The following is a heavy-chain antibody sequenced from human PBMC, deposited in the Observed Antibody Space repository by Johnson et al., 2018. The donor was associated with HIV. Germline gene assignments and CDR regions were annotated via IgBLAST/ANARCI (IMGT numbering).Heavy chain of an antibody. J-gene: IGHJ3*02. CDR3: VVAAFSEGAFDI. CDR2: FYSDGST. CDR1: GFTVNSNY. V-gene: IGHV3-66*02. D-gene: IGHD2-2*01. Sequence: VQLLESGGGVVRPGGSLRLSCAASGFTVNSNYMSWVRQAPGKGLEWVSIFYSDGSTYYTDSVKGRFTISRDNSKNTFYLQMNSLRAEDTAVYYSVVAAFSEGAFDIWGQGTMVTVSS.